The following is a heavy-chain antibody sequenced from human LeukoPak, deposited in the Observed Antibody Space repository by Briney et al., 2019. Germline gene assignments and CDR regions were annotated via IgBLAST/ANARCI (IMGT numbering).Heavy chain of an antibody. J-gene: IGHJ4*02. V-gene: IGHV4-38-2*01. D-gene: IGHD3-22*01. Sequence: SETLSLTCAVSGYSISSGYYWGWIRQPPGKGLEWIGSIYYSGSTYYNPSLKSRVTISVDTSKNQFSLKLSSVTAADTAVYYCARRGFDYDSSGYRYWGQGTLVTVSS. CDR3: ARRGFDYDSSGYRY. CDR1: GYSISSGYY. CDR2: IYYSGST.